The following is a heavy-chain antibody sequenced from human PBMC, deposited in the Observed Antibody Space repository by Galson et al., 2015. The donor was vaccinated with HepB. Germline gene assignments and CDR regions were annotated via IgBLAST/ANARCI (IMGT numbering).Heavy chain of an antibody. V-gene: IGHV3-30-3*01. J-gene: IGHJ4*02. D-gene: IGHD1-7*01. CDR2: ISYDGSNK. Sequence: SLRLSCAASGFTFSGYAMHWVRQAPGKGLEWVAVISYDGSNKYYADSVKGRFTISRDNSKNTLYLQMNSLRAEDTAVYYCEARNSLREYWGQGTLVTVSS. CDR1: GFTFSGYA. CDR3: EARNSLREY.